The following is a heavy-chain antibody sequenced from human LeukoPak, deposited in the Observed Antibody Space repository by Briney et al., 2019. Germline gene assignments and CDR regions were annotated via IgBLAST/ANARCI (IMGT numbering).Heavy chain of an antibody. Sequence: PGGPLRLSCAASGFMFSNYAMHWVRQAPGKGLEWVAVISYGGHKQSYAESVKGRFTISRDNSKNTLYLQMNSLRDDDTALYYCAQPMSPYSGGWYPYFDNWGQGARVTVSS. CDR1: GFMFSNYA. J-gene: IGHJ4*02. CDR2: ISYGGHKQ. CDR3: AQPMSPYSGGWYPYFDN. V-gene: IGHV3-30-3*01. D-gene: IGHD6-19*01.